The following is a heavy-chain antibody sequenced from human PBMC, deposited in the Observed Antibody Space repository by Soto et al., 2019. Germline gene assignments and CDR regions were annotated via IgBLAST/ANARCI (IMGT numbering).Heavy chain of an antibody. CDR3: ASDFGVVIMGSYYYYGMDV. D-gene: IGHD3-3*01. CDR1: GGHFSSYA. CDR2: IIPIVGTA. J-gene: IGHJ6*02. Sequence: SVKVACKASGGHFSSYAISWLRRAPGQGVEWMGGIIPIVGTANYAQKFQGRVTITADESTRTAYMELRSLRSEDTAVYYCASDFGVVIMGSYYYYGMDVWGQGITVTVSS. V-gene: IGHV1-69*13.